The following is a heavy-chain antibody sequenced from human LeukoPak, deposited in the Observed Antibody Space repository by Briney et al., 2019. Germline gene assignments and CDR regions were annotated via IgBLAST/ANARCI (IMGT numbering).Heavy chain of an antibody. Sequence: GGSLRLSCAASGFTFSSYWMHWVRQAPGKGLVWVSRIRSDGSSTTYADSVKGQFTISRDNTKNTLYLQMNSLRADDTAVYYCARDDYNRHWGQGTLVTVSS. V-gene: IGHV3-74*01. D-gene: IGHD4-11*01. CDR3: ARDDYNRH. CDR2: IRSDGSST. J-gene: IGHJ4*02. CDR1: GFTFSSYW.